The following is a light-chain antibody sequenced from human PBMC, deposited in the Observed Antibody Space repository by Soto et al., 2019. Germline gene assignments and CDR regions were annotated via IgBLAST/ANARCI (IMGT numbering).Light chain of an antibody. V-gene: IGKV3-11*01. CDR2: DAS. CDR1: QSVSSY. Sequence: IVWKQSPGNPSFSPRERAPLLCRARQSVSSYLAWYQQKPGQAPRLLIYDASNRATGIPARFSGSGSGTDFTLTISSLEPEDFAVYCCQQRSNWLTFGGGTKVDIK. J-gene: IGKJ4*01. CDR3: QQRSNWLT.